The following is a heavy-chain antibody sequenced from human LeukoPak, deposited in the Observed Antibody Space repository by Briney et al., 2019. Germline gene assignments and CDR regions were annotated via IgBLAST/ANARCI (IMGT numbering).Heavy chain of an antibody. CDR2: IYGGGSI. Sequence: PGGSLRLSCAASGFTVSANHMSWVRQAPGRGLDWVSTIYGGGSIYYADSVKGRFTISRDNSKNTLYLQMNSLRVEDTAVYYCARDAKSEWELPTRFDYWGQGTLVTVSS. V-gene: IGHV3-53*01. D-gene: IGHD1-26*01. J-gene: IGHJ4*02. CDR3: ARDAKSEWELPTRFDY. CDR1: GFTVSANH.